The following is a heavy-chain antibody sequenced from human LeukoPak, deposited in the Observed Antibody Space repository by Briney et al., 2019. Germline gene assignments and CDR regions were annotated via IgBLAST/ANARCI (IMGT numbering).Heavy chain of an antibody. J-gene: IGHJ5*02. CDR2: IIPIFGTA. V-gene: IGHV1-69*13. CDR3: ARDLYGDGSYFDP. CDR1: GGTFSSSA. Sequence: SVKVSCKASGGTFSSSAISWVRQAPGQGLEWMGGIIPIFGTANYAQKFQGRVTITADESTSTAYMELSSLRSEDTAVYYCARDLYGDGSYFDPWGQGTLVTVSS. D-gene: IGHD4-17*01.